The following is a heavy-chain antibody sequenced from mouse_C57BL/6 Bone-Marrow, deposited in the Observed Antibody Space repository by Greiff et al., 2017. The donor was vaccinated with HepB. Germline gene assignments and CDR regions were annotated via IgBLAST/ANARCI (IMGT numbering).Heavy chain of an antibody. V-gene: IGHV1-5*01. CDR1: GYTFTSYW. Sequence: EVQLQQSGTVLARPGASVKMSCKTSGYTFTSYWMHWVKQRPGQGLEWIGAIYPGNSDTSYNQKFKGKAKLTAVTSASTAYMELSSLTDEDSAVYYCSCSYYGSSYGVWGTGTTVTVSS. J-gene: IGHJ1*03. CDR3: SCSYYGSSYGV. CDR2: IYPGNSDT. D-gene: IGHD1-1*01.